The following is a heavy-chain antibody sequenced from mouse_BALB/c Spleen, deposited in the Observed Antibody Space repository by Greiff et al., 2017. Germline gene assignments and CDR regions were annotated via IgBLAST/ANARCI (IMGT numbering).Heavy chain of an antibody. CDR1: GFSLTSYG. V-gene: IGHV2-6-2*01. Sequence: QVQLKESGPDLVAPSQSLSITCTVSGFSLTSYGVHWVRQPPGKGLEWLVVIWSDGSTTYNSALKSRLSISKDNSKSQVFLKMNSLQTDDTAMYYCARHSHYYGSPYAMDYWGQGTSVTVSS. CDR3: ARHSHYYGSPYAMDY. CDR2: IWSDGST. D-gene: IGHD1-2*01. J-gene: IGHJ4*01.